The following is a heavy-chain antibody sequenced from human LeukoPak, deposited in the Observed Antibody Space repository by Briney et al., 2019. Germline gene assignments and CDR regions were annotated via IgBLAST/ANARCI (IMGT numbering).Heavy chain of an antibody. CDR1: GFTFSSYE. CDR3: ARSYSYGLPYYYYYMDV. Sequence: GGSLRLSCAASGFTFSSYEMNWVRQAPGKGLEWVSSISSSSSYIYYADSVKGRFTISRDNAKNSLYLQMNSLRAEDTAVYYCARSYSYGLPYYYYYMDVWGKGTTVTVSS. D-gene: IGHD5-18*01. CDR2: ISSSSSYI. J-gene: IGHJ6*03. V-gene: IGHV3-21*01.